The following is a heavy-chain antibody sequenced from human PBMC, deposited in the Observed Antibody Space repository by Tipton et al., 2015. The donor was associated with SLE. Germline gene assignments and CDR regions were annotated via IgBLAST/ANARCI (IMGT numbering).Heavy chain of an antibody. J-gene: IGHJ3*02. CDR2: IDNSGST. Sequence: TLSLTCTVSGASISSSSYFWGWIRQSPGKGLEWIGSIDNSGSTYDNPSLRSRVTISVDTSKNQFSLTLTSVTSADTAVYYCARRTSLYNSSWHDAFDIWGQGTLVTVSS. CDR3: ARRTSLYNSSWHDAFDI. D-gene: IGHD6-13*01. V-gene: IGHV4-39*07. CDR1: GASISSSSYF.